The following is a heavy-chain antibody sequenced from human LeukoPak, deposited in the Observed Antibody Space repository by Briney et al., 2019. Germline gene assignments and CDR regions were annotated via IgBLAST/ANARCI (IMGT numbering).Heavy chain of an antibody. Sequence: ASVKVSCKASGYPFTCYGISWVRQAPGQGLEWLGWISTYNGNTDYAQKLQGRVTMTTDTSTTTAYMELRSLTSDDTAVYYCARDQHPTVTAIMGYWGQGTLVTVSS. V-gene: IGHV1-18*01. J-gene: IGHJ4*02. CDR3: ARDQHPTVTAIMGY. CDR2: ISTYNGNT. CDR1: GYPFTCYG. D-gene: IGHD4-17*01.